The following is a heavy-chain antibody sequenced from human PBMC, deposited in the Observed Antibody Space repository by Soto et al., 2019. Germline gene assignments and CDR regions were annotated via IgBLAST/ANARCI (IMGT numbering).Heavy chain of an antibody. CDR2: IYPGDSDV. Sequence: DVQLVQSGAEVKKPGESLRISCKGSGYDFSAYWINWVRQMPGKGLEWMGTIYPGDSDVRYSPSFQGQVTISVDKSISIAYLQWSSLKAADTAIYYCARTDYGSERFDSWGEGSLVNV. V-gene: IGHV5-51*03. CDR3: ARTDYGSERFDS. J-gene: IGHJ4*02. D-gene: IGHD3-10*01. CDR1: GYDFSAYW.